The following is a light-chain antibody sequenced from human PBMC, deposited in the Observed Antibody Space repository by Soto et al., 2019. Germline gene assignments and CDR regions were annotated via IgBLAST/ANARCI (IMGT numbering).Light chain of an antibody. CDR1: QSVSSN. J-gene: IGKJ1*01. CDR2: GAS. V-gene: IGKV3-15*01. CDR3: QQYNNWPRT. Sequence: EIVMTQSPGTLSVSPGERATLSCRASQSVSSNLAWYQQKPGQAPRLLIYGASTRATGIPARFSGSRSGTELTLTISSLQSEDFAVYYCQQYNNWPRTFGQGNKVEIK.